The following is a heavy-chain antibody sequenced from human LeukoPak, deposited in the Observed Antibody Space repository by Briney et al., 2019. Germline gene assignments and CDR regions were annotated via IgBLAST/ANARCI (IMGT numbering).Heavy chain of an antibody. Sequence: GGSLRLSCAASGFTFSSYSMNWVRQAPGKGLECVSSISSSGDYTYYADSVKGRFTISRDNAKKSLHLQLNSLTVEDTAVYLCARASDGYHSDYWGQGTLLTVSS. CDR1: GFTFSSYS. CDR2: ISSSGDYT. CDR3: ARASDGYHSDY. V-gene: IGHV3-21*01. J-gene: IGHJ4*02. D-gene: IGHD5-24*01.